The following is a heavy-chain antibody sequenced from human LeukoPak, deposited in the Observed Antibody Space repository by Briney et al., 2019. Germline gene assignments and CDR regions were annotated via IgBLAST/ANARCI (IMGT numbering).Heavy chain of an antibody. D-gene: IGHD6-13*01. CDR1: GYTFTGYY. Sequence: AASVKVSCKASGYTFTGYYMHWVRQAPGQGLEWMGWINPNSGGTNYAQKFQGRVTMTRNTSISTAYMELSRLRSDDTAVYYCARGGDSSSWFASPDFWGQGTLVTVSS. CDR3: ARGGDSSSWFASPDF. CDR2: INPNSGGT. J-gene: IGHJ4*02. V-gene: IGHV1-2*02.